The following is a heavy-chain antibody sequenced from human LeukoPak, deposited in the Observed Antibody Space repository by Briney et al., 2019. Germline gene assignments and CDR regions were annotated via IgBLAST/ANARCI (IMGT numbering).Heavy chain of an antibody. D-gene: IGHD5-12*01. CDR1: GGTFSKYA. J-gene: IGHJ5*02. V-gene: IGHV1-69*05. Sequence: SVKVSCKASGGTFSKYALSWVRQAPGQGLEWMGAIIPFLDTSNYPPKFQDRVTTTTDESTSTAYMDLSSLRSDDTAVYYCARAQAGNYDWPLDLWGQGTLVTVSS. CDR3: ARAQAGNYDWPLDL. CDR2: IIPFLDTS.